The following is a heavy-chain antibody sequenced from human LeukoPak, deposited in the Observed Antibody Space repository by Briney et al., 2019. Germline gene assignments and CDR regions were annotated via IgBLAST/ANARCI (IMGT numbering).Heavy chain of an antibody. CDR3: ARDGETAAPWALDL. D-gene: IGHD3-10*01. J-gene: IGHJ3*01. V-gene: IGHV3-48*03. Sequence: GGSLRLSCAASGFTFNDYEMNWVRQAPGEGLEWVAYISQSGSTRRFTDSVKGRFTISRDNAKNSLYLQLSSLRVEDMGIYYCARDGETAAPWALDLWGQGTMVTVSS. CDR2: ISQSGSTR. CDR1: GFTFNDYE.